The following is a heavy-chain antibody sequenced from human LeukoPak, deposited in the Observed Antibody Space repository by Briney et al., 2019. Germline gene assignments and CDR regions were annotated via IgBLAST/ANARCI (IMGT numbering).Heavy chain of an antibody. J-gene: IGHJ4*02. V-gene: IGHV4-39*01. Sequence: SETLSLTCTVSGASISGSGYYWGWLRQPPGKGLEWIGSIYSSGSTYYNASLQSRVTISIETSKNQISLRLNSVTAADTAMYYCAESGGYGLIDYWGQGTLVTVSS. CDR2: IYSSGST. CDR3: AESGGYGLIDY. D-gene: IGHD1-26*01. CDR1: GASISGSGYY.